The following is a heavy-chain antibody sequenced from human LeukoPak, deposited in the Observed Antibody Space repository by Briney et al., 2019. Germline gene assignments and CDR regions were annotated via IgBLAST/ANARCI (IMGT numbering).Heavy chain of an antibody. D-gene: IGHD5-18*01. CDR3: ARVAQLWLRVWEYYFDY. CDR2: IIPIFGTA. J-gene: IGHJ4*02. CDR1: GGTFSSYA. Sequence: SVKVSCKASGGTFSSYAISWVRQAPGQGLEWMGGIIPIFGTANYAQKFQGRVTMTADESTSTAYMELSSLRSEDTAVYYCARVAQLWLRVWEYYFDYWGQGTLVTVSS. V-gene: IGHV1-69*13.